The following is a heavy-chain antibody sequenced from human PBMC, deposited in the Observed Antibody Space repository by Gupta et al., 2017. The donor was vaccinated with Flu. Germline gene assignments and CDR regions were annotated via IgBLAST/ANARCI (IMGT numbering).Heavy chain of an antibody. V-gene: IGHV3-7*01. D-gene: IGHD5/OR15-5a*01. CDR2: IKVDGSEV. Sequence: EVQLVESGGGLVQPGGSLRLSCAASGFTFSTSWMSWLRQAPGKGLEWVANIKVDGSEVYYVDAVKGRFTISRDNAKNSLYLQMNSLRAEDTALYYCAGGVRSTSRGWFDPCCQGTLVTVS. CDR1: GFTFSTSW. CDR3: AGGVRSTSRGWFDP. J-gene: IGHJ5*02.